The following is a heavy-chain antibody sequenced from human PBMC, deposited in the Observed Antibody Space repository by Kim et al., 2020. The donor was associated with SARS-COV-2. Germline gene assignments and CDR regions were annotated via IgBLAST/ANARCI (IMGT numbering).Heavy chain of an antibody. D-gene: IGHD2-21*02. J-gene: IGHJ6*03. Sequence: VKGRFTISRGNAKNTLYLQMNSLRAEDTAVYYCARDRIRLPVYYYYYMDVWGKGTTVTVSS. V-gene: IGHV3-74*01. CDR3: ARDRIRLPVYYYYYMDV.